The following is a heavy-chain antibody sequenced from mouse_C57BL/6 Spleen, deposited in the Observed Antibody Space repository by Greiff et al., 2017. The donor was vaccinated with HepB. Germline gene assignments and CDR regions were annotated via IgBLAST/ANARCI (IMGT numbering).Heavy chain of an antibody. CDR3: ARKPFTTVVATDAMDY. J-gene: IGHJ4*01. D-gene: IGHD1-1*01. CDR2: IYPRSGNT. V-gene: IGHV1-81*01. CDR1: GYTFTSYG. Sequence: QVQLQQSGAELARPGASVKLSCKASGYTFTSYGISWVKQRTGQGLEWIGEIYPRSGNTYYNEKFKGKATLTADKSSSTAYMELRSLTSEDSAVYFCARKPFTTVVATDAMDYWGQGTSVTVSS.